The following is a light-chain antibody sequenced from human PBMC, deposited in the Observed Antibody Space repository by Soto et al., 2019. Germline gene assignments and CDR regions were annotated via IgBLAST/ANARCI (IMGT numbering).Light chain of an antibody. Sequence: EIVMTQSPATLSVSPGERATLSCRASQSVSGNLAWDQQKPGQAPSLLIYGASTRATGLPARFSGSGSGTEFTLTISSLQSEDFAVYYCQQYNNWLITFGQGTRLEI. V-gene: IGKV3-15*01. J-gene: IGKJ5*01. CDR2: GAS. CDR1: QSVSGN. CDR3: QQYNNWLIT.